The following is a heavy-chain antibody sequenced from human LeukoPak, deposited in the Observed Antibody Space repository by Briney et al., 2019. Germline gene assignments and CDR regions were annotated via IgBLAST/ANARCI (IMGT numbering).Heavy chain of an antibody. V-gene: IGHV5-51*01. CDR1: EYTFTNYW. D-gene: IGHD1-14*01. Sequence: GESLKISCKGSEYTFTNYWIGWVRQTPGKGPEWMGIIYPGDSDTRYSPSFQGQVTISVDKSISTAYLQWSSLKASDSAMYYCARNLLGQAFYFDYWGQGTLVTVSS. CDR2: IYPGDSDT. J-gene: IGHJ4*02. CDR3: ARNLLGQAFYFDY.